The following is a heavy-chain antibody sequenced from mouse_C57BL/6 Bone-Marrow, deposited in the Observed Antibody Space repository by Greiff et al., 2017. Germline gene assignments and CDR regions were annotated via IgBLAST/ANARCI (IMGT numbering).Heavy chain of an antibody. CDR3: ARYHYDYGGAY. CDR1: GYTFTSYW. CDR2: INPSSGYP. V-gene: IGHV1-7*01. J-gene: IGHJ3*01. Sequence: QVQLQQSGAELAKPGASVKLSCKASGYTFTSYWMHWVKQRPGQGLEWIGYINPSSGYPKYNQKFKDKATLTADKSYSTAYMQLSSLTYEDSAVYYCARYHYDYGGAYWGQGTLVTVSA. D-gene: IGHD2-4*01.